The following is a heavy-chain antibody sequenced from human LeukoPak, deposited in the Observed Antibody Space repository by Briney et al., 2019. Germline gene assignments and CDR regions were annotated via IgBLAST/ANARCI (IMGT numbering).Heavy chain of an antibody. V-gene: IGHV4-61*02. CDR1: GGSISSGNYF. J-gene: IGHJ4*02. CDR3: ARTIGYCTNGVCWFLSDY. D-gene: IGHD2-8*01. Sequence: SETLSLTCTVSGGSISSGNYFWSWIRQPAGKGLEWIGRISTSGGTNYNPSLKSRVTISVDTSKNQFSLKLSSVTAADTAVYFCARTIGYCTNGVCWFLSDYWGQGTLVTVSP. CDR2: ISTSGGT.